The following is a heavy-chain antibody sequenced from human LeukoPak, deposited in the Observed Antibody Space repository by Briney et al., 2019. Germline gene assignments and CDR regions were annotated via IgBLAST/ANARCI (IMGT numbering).Heavy chain of an antibody. CDR1: GYSFTSYW. J-gene: IGHJ4*02. CDR2: IDPSDSYT. V-gene: IGHV5-10-1*01. D-gene: IGHD3-22*01. Sequence: GESLKISCKGSGYSFTSYWISWVRQMPGKGLEWMGRIDPSDSYTNYSPSFRGHVTISADKSISTAYLQWSSLKASDTAMYYCARLVYYDSSGYYYYFDYWGQGTLVTVSS. CDR3: ARLVYYDSSGYYYYFDY.